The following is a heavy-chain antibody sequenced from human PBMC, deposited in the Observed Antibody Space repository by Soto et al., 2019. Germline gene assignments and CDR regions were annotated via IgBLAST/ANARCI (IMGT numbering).Heavy chain of an antibody. CDR2: ISSSASIM. D-gene: IGHD4-17*01. V-gene: IGHV3-11*01. Sequence: PGGSLRLSCAASGFTFSDYYMSWIRQAPGKGLEWVSYISSSASIMYYADSVKGRFTISRDNAKNSLYLQMNSLRAEDTAVYYCAREHTYGDHNAVYWCQGPLVSVSS. J-gene: IGHJ4*02. CDR3: AREHTYGDHNAVY. CDR1: GFTFSDYY.